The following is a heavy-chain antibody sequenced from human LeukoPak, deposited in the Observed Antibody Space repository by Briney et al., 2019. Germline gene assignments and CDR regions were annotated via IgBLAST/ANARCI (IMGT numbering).Heavy chain of an antibody. CDR3: ARARSGNYFDY. Sequence: TGGSLRLSCAASGFTFSSVSMSWVRQAPGKGLEWISYISSSSSTIYYADSVKGRFTISRDNAKNSVYLQMNSLRAEDTAVYSCARARSGNYFDYWGQGTLSPSPQ. D-gene: IGHD3-3*01. V-gene: IGHV3-48*01. CDR1: GFTFSSVS. CDR2: ISSSSSTI. J-gene: IGHJ4*02.